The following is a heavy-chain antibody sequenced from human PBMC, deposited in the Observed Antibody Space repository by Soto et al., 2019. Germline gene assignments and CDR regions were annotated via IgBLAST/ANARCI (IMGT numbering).Heavy chain of an antibody. CDR1: GFTFSSYG. J-gene: IGHJ4*02. Sequence: GGSLRLSCAVSGFTFSSYGMNWVRQAPGKGLEWVSVIYSGGSTYYADSVKGRFTISRDNSKNTLYLQMNSLRAEDTAVYYCAKPPDILTVSDYWGQGTLVTVSS. D-gene: IGHD3-9*01. CDR2: IYSGGST. CDR3: AKPPDILTVSDY. V-gene: IGHV3-23*03.